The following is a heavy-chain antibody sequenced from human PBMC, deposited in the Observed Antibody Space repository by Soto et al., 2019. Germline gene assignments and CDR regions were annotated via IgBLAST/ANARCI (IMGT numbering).Heavy chain of an antibody. J-gene: IGHJ4*02. Sequence: GGSLRLSCAASGFTFSNAWMNWVRQAPGKGLEWVGRIKSKTDGGTTDYAAPVKGRFTISRDDSKNTLYLQMNSLKTEDTAVYYCTTTSWDYYDSSGYPDQFDYWGQGTLVTVSS. CDR1: GFTFSNAW. CDR2: IKSKTDGGTT. CDR3: TTTSWDYYDSSGYPDQFDY. V-gene: IGHV3-15*07. D-gene: IGHD3-22*01.